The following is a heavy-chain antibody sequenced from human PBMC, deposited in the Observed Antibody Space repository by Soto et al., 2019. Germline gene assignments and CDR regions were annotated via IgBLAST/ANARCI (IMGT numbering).Heavy chain of an antibody. D-gene: IGHD3-10*01. CDR3: VMRKGGFEELQKGDYYYGMDV. CDR1: GGTFSSYA. J-gene: IGHJ6*01. Sequence: QVQLVQSGAEVKKPGSSVKVSCKASGGTFSSYAISWVRQAPGQGLEWMGGIIPIFGTATYAQKFQGRVTIPADDCPSNGYMELGSVRSETRPVYCLVMRKGGFEELQKGDYYYGMDVWGQGTPVTVFS. CDR2: IIPIFGTA. V-gene: IGHV1-69*01.